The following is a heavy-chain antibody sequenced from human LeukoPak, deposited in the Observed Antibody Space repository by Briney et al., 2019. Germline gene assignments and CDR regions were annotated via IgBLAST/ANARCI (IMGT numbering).Heavy chain of an antibody. CDR1: GFTFSNAW. V-gene: IGHV3-15*01. CDR3: TTDRGFGDLLCEYFHH. CDR2: IKSKTDGGTT. D-gene: IGHD3-10*01. J-gene: IGHJ1*01. Sequence: PGGSLRLSCTASGFTFSNAWMSWVRQAPGKGLEWVGRIKSKTDGGTTDYAAPVKGRFTISRDDSKNTLNLQMNRLKTEDTAVYYCTTDRGFGDLLCEYFHHWGQGTLVTVSS.